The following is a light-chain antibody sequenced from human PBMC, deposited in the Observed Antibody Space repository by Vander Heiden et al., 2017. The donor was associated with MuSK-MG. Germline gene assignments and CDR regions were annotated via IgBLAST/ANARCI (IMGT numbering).Light chain of an antibody. CDR1: QSVLYSSNNKNY. CDR3: QQYSSTPFT. V-gene: IGKV4-1*01. J-gene: IGKJ3*01. Sequence: DIVMTQSPDSLAVSLGERATINCKSSQSVLYSSNNKNYLAWYQQKPGQPPKLLIYWASTRESGVPDRFSGSGSGTDFTLTISSLQAEDVAVYYCQQYSSTPFTFGDGTKVDIK. CDR2: WAS.